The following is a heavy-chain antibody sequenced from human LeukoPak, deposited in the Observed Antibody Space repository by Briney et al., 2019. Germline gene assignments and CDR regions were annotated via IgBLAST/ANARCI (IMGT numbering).Heavy chain of an antibody. J-gene: IGHJ4*02. CDR1: GFTFSNYG. Sequence: GGSPRLSCAVSGFTFSNYGFHWVRQAPGKGLEWVAVIWYDGSKTFYADSVKGRFTISRDNSKSTLFLQMNSLRAEDTAVYYCARDPASVTTYFDYWGQGTPVTVSS. V-gene: IGHV3-33*01. CDR3: ARDPASVTTYFDY. CDR2: IWYDGSKT. D-gene: IGHD4-17*01.